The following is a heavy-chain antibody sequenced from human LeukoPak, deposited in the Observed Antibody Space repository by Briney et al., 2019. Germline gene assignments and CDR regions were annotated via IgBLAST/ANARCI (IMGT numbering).Heavy chain of an antibody. D-gene: IGHD5-18*01. J-gene: IGHJ4*02. CDR2: ISSSGSTI. CDR3: AGSRDTAMVATYL. V-gene: IGHV3-48*03. CDR1: GFTFSSYE. Sequence: SGGSLRLSCAASGFTFSSYEMNWVRQAPGKGLEWVSYISSSGSTIYYADSVKGRFTISRDNAKNSLYLQMNSLRAEDTAVYYCAGSRDTAMVATYLWGQGTLVTVSS.